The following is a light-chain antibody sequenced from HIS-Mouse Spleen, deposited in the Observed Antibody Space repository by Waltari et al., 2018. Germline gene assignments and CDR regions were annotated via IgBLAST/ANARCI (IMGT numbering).Light chain of an antibody. Sequence: SYVLTQPPSVSVAPGKTARITCGGNNIGSKSVHWYQQKQGQAPVLVVYDDSDGPSGIPERFSGSNSGNTATLTISRVEAGDEADYYCQVWDSSSDHVVFGGGTKLTVL. CDR1: NIGSKS. V-gene: IGLV3-21*03. CDR3: QVWDSSSDHVV. CDR2: DDS. J-gene: IGLJ2*01.